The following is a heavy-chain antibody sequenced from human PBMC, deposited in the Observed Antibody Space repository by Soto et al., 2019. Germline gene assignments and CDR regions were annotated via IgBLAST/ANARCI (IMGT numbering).Heavy chain of an antibody. CDR2: ISSYNGNT. CDR1: GYTFTSYG. V-gene: IGHV1-18*04. J-gene: IGHJ5*02. Sequence: QVQLVQSGAEVKKPGASVKVSCKASGYTFTSYGISWVRQAPGQGLEWMGWISSYNGNTNYAQKVQGRVTMTTDKPTSTTYMELRSLRSDDTAVYYCARGPRYCSSTCCFSGVTWFDPWGQGTLVTVSS. D-gene: IGHD2-2*01. CDR3: ARGPRYCSSTCCFSGVTWFDP.